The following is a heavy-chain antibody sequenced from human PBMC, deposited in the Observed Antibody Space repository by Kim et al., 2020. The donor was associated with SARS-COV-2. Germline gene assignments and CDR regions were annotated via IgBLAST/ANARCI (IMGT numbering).Heavy chain of an antibody. CDR3: ARDSPYSSGYNYYYYYGMDV. J-gene: IGHJ6*02. V-gene: IGHV3-33*01. D-gene: IGHD3-22*01. CDR2: IWYDGSNK. CDR1: GFTFSSYG. Sequence: GGSLRLSCAASGFTFSSYGMHWVRQAPGKGLEWVAVIWYDGSNKYYADSVKGRFTISRDNSKNTLYLQMNSLRAEDTAVYYCARDSPYSSGYNYYYYYGMDVWGQGTTVTVSS.